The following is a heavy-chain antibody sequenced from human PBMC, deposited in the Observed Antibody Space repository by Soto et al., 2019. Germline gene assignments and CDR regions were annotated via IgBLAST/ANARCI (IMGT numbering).Heavy chain of an antibody. J-gene: IGHJ3*02. CDR3: AKGPDIVVVVAAMGYAFDI. CDR1: GFTFSSYA. CDR2: ISGSGGST. V-gene: IGHV3-23*01. D-gene: IGHD2-15*01. Sequence: PGGSLRLSCAASGFTFSSYAMSWVRQAPGKGLEWVSAISGSGGSTYYADSVKGRFTISRDNSKNTLYLQMNSLRAEDTAVYYCAKGPDIVVVVAAMGYAFDIWGQGTMVTVSS.